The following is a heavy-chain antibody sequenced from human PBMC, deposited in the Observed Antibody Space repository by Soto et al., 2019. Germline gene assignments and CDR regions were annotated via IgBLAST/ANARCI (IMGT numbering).Heavy chain of an antibody. J-gene: IGHJ5*02. CDR3: ARRGSAYYYDSSGYSDRVYWCDP. CDR1: GGTFSSYA. CDR2: IIPIFGTA. D-gene: IGHD3-22*01. Sequence: QVQLVQSGAEVKKPGSSVKVSCKASGGTFSSYAISWVRQAPGQGLEWMGGIIPIFGTANYAQKFQGRVTISADESTSTAYMELSSLRSEDTAVYYCARRGSAYYYDSSGYSDRVYWCDPWGQGTLVTVSS. V-gene: IGHV1-69*12.